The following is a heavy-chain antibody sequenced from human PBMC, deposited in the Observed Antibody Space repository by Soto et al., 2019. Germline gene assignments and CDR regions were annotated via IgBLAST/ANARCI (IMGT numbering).Heavy chain of an antibody. V-gene: IGHV1-69*19. CDR3: AREVQVHAPAFVY. D-gene: IGHD3-10*01. CDR2: ISPMFGAA. Sequence: HVQLVQSGAEMKKPGSSVKVSCQSSGGTFNTYAMNWVRQAPGQGPEWMGDISPMFGAANYAPKFQGRVTITAAESMGKSYMQLSSLTSEDTALYFCAREVQVHAPAFVYWGQGTLVNVSS. J-gene: IGHJ4*02. CDR1: GGTFNTYA.